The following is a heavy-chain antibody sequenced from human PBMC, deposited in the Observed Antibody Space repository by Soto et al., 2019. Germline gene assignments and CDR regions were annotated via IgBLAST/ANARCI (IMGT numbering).Heavy chain of an antibody. CDR2: MNPNSGNT. Sequence: QVQLVQSGAEVKKPGASVKVSCKASGYSFTTYDINWVRQATGQGLEWMGWMNPNSGNTGYAQKFQGRVTMTRNTSISTAYMDLSSLRFEDTAVYYCARGTGSSGNYFFPYWGQGTLVTVSS. J-gene: IGHJ4*02. CDR1: GYSFTTYD. V-gene: IGHV1-8*01. CDR3: ARGTGSSGNYFFPY. D-gene: IGHD3-22*01.